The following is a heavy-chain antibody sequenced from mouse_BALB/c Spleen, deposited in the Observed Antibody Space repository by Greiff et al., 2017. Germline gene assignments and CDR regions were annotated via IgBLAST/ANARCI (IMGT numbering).Heavy chain of an antibody. CDR2: ISYSGST. Sequence: EVQLVESGPGLVKPSQSLSLTCTVTGYSITSDYAWNWIRQFPGNKLEWMGYISYSGSTSYNPSLKSRISITRDTSKNQFFLQLNSVTTEDTATYYCARWGYDYDWFAYWGQGTLVTVSA. V-gene: IGHV3-2*02. J-gene: IGHJ3*01. CDR1: GYSITSDYA. D-gene: IGHD2-4*01. CDR3: ARWGYDYDWFAY.